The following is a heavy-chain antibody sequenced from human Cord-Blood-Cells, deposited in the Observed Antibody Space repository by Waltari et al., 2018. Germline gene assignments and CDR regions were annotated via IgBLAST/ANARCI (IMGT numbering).Heavy chain of an antibody. CDR3: ASLSSSWYNYYYYYMDV. J-gene: IGHJ6*03. CDR2: IIPIFGTA. V-gene: IGHV1-69*01. CDR1: GGTFSRYA. Sequence: QVQLVQSGAEVNKPGSSVKVSCKASGGTFSRYAISWVRRAPGQGLEWMGGIIPIFGTANYAQKFQGRVTITADESTSTAYMELSSLRSEDTAVYYCASLSSSWYNYYYYYMDVWGKGTTVTVSS. D-gene: IGHD6-13*01.